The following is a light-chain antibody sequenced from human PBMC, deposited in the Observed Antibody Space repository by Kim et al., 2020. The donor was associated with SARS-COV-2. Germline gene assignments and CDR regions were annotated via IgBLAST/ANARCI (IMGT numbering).Light chain of an antibody. V-gene: IGKV3-20*01. CDR1: QSVSSSY. CDR3: QQYGGSPIYT. J-gene: IGKJ2*01. Sequence: PGERATHSCRASQSVSSSYLTWDQQKPGQAPRLLIYGASSRATGIQDRFSGSGSGTDFTLTISRLEPEDFAVYYCQQYGGSPIYTFGQGTKLEI. CDR2: GAS.